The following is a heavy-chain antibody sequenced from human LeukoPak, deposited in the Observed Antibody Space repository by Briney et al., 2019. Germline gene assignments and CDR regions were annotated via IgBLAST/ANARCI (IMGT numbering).Heavy chain of an antibody. J-gene: IGHJ4*02. V-gene: IGHV3-30*02. CDR2: IRYDGSNK. Sequence: PGGSLRLSCAASGFTFSSYGMHWVRQAPGEGLEWVAFIRYDGSNKYYADSVKGRFTISRDNSKNTLYLQMNSLRAEDTAVYYCAKDRPPYYDILPGYYLDYWGQGTLVTVSS. CDR1: GFTFSSYG. D-gene: IGHD3-9*01. CDR3: AKDRPPYYDILPGYYLDY.